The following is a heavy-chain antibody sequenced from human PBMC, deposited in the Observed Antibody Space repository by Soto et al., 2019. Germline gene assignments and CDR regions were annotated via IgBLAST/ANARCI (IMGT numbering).Heavy chain of an antibody. CDR2: ISGSGGST. Sequence: GGSLRLSCAASGFTFSSYAMSWVRQAPGKGLEWVSAISGSGGSTYYADSVKGRFTISRDNSKNTLYLQMNSLRAEDTAVYYCAKAGRGYSSGRWWYYYYMDVWGKGTTVTVSS. CDR3: AKAGRGYSSGRWWYYYYMDV. V-gene: IGHV3-23*01. D-gene: IGHD6-19*01. CDR1: GFTFSSYA. J-gene: IGHJ6*03.